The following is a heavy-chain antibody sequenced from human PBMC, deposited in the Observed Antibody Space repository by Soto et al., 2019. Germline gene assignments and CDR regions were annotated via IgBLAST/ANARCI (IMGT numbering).Heavy chain of an antibody. Sequence: SETLSLTCAVYGGSFSGYYWTWIRQPPWTGLEWIGEINHSGSTNYNPSLKSRVTISVDTSKNQFSLKLTSVTAADTAVYYCARDKITGLFDYWGQGTMVTVS. J-gene: IGHJ4*02. CDR2: INHSGST. V-gene: IGHV4-34*01. CDR3: ARDKITGLFDY. CDR1: GGSFSGYY. D-gene: IGHD2-8*02.